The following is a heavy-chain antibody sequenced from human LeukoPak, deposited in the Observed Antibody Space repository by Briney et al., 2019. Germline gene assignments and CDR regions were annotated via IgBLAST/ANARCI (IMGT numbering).Heavy chain of an antibody. V-gene: IGHV3-23*01. CDR1: GFTLSTNA. D-gene: IGHD6-19*01. CDR2: ISGSGAST. Sequence: HAGGSLRLSCLTSGFTLSTNAMSWVRQAPGKGLEWISGISGSGASTYYADSVKGRFTISRDDSRNTLYLQMNSLRGDDTAVYYCAKPGGLGYWGQGTLVTVSS. CDR3: AKPGGLGY. J-gene: IGHJ4*02.